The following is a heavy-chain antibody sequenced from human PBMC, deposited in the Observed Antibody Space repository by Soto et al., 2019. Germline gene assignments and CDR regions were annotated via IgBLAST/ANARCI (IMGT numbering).Heavy chain of an antibody. V-gene: IGHV1-3*01. D-gene: IGHD6-6*01. CDR3: AREIAAGPYNWFDP. J-gene: IGHJ5*02. CDR1: GYTFTKYA. CDR2: INVGNGNT. Sequence: GASVKVSCKASGYTFTKYAMHWVRQAPGQRLEWMGWINVGNGNTKYSQKFQGRVTITRDTSASTAYMELSSLRSEDTAVYYCAREIAAGPYNWFDPWGQGTLVTVSS.